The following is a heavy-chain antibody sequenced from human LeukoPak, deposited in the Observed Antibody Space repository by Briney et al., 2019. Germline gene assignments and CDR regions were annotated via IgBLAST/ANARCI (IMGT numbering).Heavy chain of an antibody. CDR3: ATRHGHYGSGSYYGY. CDR1: GYTLTELS. V-gene: IGHV1-24*01. D-gene: IGHD3-10*01. Sequence: ASVKVSCKVSGYTLTELSMHWVRQAPGKGLGWMGGFDPEDGETIYAQKFQGRVTMTEDTSTDTAYMELSSLRSEDTAVYYCATRHGHYGSGSYYGYWGQGTLVTVSS. CDR2: FDPEDGET. J-gene: IGHJ4*02.